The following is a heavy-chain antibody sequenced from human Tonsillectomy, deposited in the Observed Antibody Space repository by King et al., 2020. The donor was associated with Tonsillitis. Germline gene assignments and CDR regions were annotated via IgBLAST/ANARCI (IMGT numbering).Heavy chain of an antibody. Sequence: VQLVESGGGLVQPGGSLRLSCAASGFTFSSYAMSWVRQAPGKGLEWVSAISGSGRSEYYADSVKGRLTISRDNSKNTLYLQMNSLRAEDTAVYYCAKDAVTGGWSVYYGMDVWGQGTTVTVSS. J-gene: IGHJ6*02. CDR1: GFTFSSYA. CDR2: ISGSGRSE. V-gene: IGHV3-23*04. D-gene: IGHD2-15*01. CDR3: AKDAVTGGWSVYYGMDV.